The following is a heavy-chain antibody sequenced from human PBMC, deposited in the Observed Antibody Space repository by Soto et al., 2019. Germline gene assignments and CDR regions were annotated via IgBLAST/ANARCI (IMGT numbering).Heavy chain of an antibody. CDR3: ARDSVAGAYYYYGMDV. D-gene: IGHD6-19*01. J-gene: IGHJ6*02. CDR2: IYYSGST. Sequence: PSETLSLTCTVSGGSISSYYWSWIRQPPGKGLEWIGYIYYSGSTNYNPSLKSRVTISVDKSKNQFSLKLSSVTAADTAVYYCARDSVAGAYYYYGMDVWGQGTTVTVSS. V-gene: IGHV4-59*12. CDR1: GGSISSYY.